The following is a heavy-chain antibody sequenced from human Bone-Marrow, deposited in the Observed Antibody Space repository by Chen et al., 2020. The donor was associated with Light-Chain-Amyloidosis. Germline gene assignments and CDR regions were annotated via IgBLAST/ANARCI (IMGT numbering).Heavy chain of an antibody. CDR2: INRSGST. V-gene: IGHV4-34*01. CDR3: ARGGLDH. Sequence: QVQLQQWGAGLLKPSETLSLTCAVHGGSISGYYWNWLRQSPGKGLVWIGEINRSGSTNYNPSLKSRVTMSVDTSKNQFSLKVNSVTAADTAVYYCARGGLDHWGQGTLVTVSS. CDR1: GGSISGYY. J-gene: IGHJ4*02.